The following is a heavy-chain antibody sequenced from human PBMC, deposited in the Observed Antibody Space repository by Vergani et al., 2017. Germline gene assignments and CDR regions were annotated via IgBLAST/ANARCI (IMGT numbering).Heavy chain of an antibody. CDR1: ESSFISNE. V-gene: IGHV5-51*01. Sequence: EVMLVQSGAEVKKPGESLKISCKYSESSFISNEIACVRQMSGKGLQWMVNINPIDSKIAYSPSFQDQAIMSLDKSITTAYLQWRSLTASDTAIYYCPGHVPCGNGACLHFDHWGQGTQVTVSS. J-gene: IGHJ4*02. D-gene: IGHD2-8*01. CDR3: PGHVPCGNGACLHFDH. CDR2: INPIDSKI.